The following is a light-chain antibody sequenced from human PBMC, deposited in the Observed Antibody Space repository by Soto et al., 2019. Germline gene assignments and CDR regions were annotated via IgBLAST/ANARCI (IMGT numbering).Light chain of an antibody. CDR3: EQSYTAPFT. J-gene: IGKJ3*01. V-gene: IGKV1-39*01. CDR2: ATS. Sequence: DIQMTQSPSSLSASVGDGVTITCRASQTISSYLNWYQQKPGKAPKLLISATSSLQSGVPSIFSGSASWTDFTLTISSLQPEDFATDYCEQSYTAPFTFGPGTKVDIE. CDR1: QTISSY.